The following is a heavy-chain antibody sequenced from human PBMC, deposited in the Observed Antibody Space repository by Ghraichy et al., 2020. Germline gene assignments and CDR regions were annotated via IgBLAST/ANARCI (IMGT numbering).Heavy chain of an antibody. V-gene: IGHV4-4*07. Sequence: SETLSLTCAVSGGSFNDYYRSWIRQPAGKGLEWIGRIYASGITNYYPSLKSRVTMSVDTTKNQFSLRLSSVTAADTAVYYCARDPRQLVHDDFDVWGQGTMVTVSS. D-gene: IGHD1-1*01. CDR3: ARDPRQLVHDDFDV. J-gene: IGHJ3*01. CDR2: IYASGIT. CDR1: GGSFNDYY.